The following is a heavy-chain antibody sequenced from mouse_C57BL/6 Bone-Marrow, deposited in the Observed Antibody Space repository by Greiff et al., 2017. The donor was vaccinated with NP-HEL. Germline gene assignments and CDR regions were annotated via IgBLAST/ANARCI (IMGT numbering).Heavy chain of an antibody. D-gene: IGHD1-1*01. CDR3: TTTVAYWYFDV. CDR2: IDPETGGT. Sequence: QVQLKQSGAELVRPGASVTLSCKASGYTFTDYEMHWVKQTPVHGLEWIGAIDPETGGTAYNQKFKGKAILTADKSSSTAYMELRSLTSEDSAVYYCTTTVAYWYFDVWGTGTTVTVSS. V-gene: IGHV1-15*01. CDR1: GYTFTDYE. J-gene: IGHJ1*03.